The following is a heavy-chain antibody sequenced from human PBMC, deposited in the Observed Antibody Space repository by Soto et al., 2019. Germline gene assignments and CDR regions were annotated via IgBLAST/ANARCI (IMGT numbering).Heavy chain of an antibody. J-gene: IGHJ5*02. Sequence: SETLSLACTVSGGSISSSSYYWGWIRQPPGKGLEWIGSIYYSGSTYYNPSLKSRVTISVDTSKNQFSLKLSSVTAADTAVYYCARQTTPRTVFGYDSSGYYLNRGGFDPWGQGTLVTVSS. CDR3: ARQTTPRTVFGYDSSGYYLNRGGFDP. CDR2: IYYSGST. CDR1: GGSISSSSYY. V-gene: IGHV4-39*01. D-gene: IGHD3-22*01.